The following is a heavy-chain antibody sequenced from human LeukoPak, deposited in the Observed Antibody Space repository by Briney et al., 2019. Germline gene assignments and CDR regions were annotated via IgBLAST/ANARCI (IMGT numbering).Heavy chain of an antibody. Sequence: ASVKVSCKASGYTFTSYYMHWVRQAPGQGLEWMGIINPSGGSTSYAQKFQGRVTITADESTSTAYMELSSLRSEDTAVYYCARDQRELLEAHGDYWGQGTLVTVSP. D-gene: IGHD1-26*01. V-gene: IGHV1-46*01. J-gene: IGHJ4*02. CDR2: INPSGGST. CDR3: ARDQRELLEAHGDY. CDR1: GYTFTSYY.